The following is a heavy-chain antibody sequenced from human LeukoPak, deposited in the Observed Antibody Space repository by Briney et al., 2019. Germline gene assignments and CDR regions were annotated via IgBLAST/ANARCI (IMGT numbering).Heavy chain of an antibody. Sequence: ASVKVSCKASGYTFTSYYMHWVRQAPGQGLEWMGMINPSGGSTSYAQKFQGRVTMTRDTSTSTVYMELSSLRSEDTALYYCARVALPNYYDSSGHFDYRGQGTLVTVSS. J-gene: IGHJ4*02. CDR2: INPSGGST. D-gene: IGHD3-22*01. CDR1: GYTFTSYY. V-gene: IGHV1-46*01. CDR3: ARVALPNYYDSSGHFDY.